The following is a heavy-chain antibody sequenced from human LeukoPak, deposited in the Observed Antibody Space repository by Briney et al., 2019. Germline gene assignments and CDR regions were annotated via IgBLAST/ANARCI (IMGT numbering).Heavy chain of an antibody. CDR3: ARHGSGWSFDY. CDR1: GGSISTYY. V-gene: IGHV4-59*01. CDR2: IYNSGSA. D-gene: IGHD6-19*01. Sequence: SETLSLTCKVSGGSISTYYWSWFRQPPGKGLEWIGYIYNSGSAAYNPSLKSRVTISVDTSKNQFSLKLTSVSTTDTAVYYCARHGSGWSFDYWGQGVLVTVSS. J-gene: IGHJ4*02.